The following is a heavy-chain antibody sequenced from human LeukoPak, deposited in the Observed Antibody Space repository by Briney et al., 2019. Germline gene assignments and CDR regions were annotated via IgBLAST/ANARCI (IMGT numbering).Heavy chain of an antibody. D-gene: IGHD3-22*01. V-gene: IGHV3-66*01. CDR3: ATGQDHYYDTSGYYYGSDY. CDR1: GFSVSSNY. J-gene: IGHJ4*02. Sequence: GGSLRLSCAASGFSVSSNYMSWVRQAPGKGLEWVSGIYSGGNTYYADSVKGRFTISRDNSKNTLYLQMKSLRAEDTAVYYCATGQDHYYDTSGYYYGSDYWGQGTLVTVSS. CDR2: IYSGGNT.